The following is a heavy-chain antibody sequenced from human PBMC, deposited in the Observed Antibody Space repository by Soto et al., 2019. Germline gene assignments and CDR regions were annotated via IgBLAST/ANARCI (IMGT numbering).Heavy chain of an antibody. D-gene: IGHD4-17*01. CDR1: GFTFSSYD. V-gene: IGHV3-23*01. CDR2: IRTSVGDT. CDR3: AKDPTYDYGYFDS. J-gene: IGHJ4*02. Sequence: EVQLLESGGDLVQPGGSLRLSCAASGFTFSSYDMNWVRQAPGKGLEWVSTIRTSVGDTYYAASVKGRFTISRDNSKSTVYLHLNSLRAEDTAIYYCAKDPTYDYGYFDSWGQGTLVTVSS.